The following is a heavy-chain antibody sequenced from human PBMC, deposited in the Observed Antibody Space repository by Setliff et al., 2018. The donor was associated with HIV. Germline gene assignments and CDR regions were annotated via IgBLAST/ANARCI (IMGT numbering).Heavy chain of an antibody. CDR2: ISAYNGNT. CDR3: VRVTADRTNYYYYMDV. D-gene: IGHD4-17*01. V-gene: IGHV1-18*01. J-gene: IGHJ6*03. CDR1: GYTFTSYG. Sequence: GASVKVSCKASGYTFTSYGISWVRQALGQGLEWMGWISAYNGNTNYAQKLQGRVTMTTDTSTSTAYMEVRSLTSDDTAVYYCVRVTADRTNYYYYMDVWDKGTTVTVS.